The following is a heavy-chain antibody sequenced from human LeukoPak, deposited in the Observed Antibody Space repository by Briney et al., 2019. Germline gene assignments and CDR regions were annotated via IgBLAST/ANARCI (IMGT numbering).Heavy chain of an antibody. D-gene: IGHD4-23*01. Sequence: PGGSQRLSCTASGFTFDDYGMSWVRQAPGKGLEWVSGINWNGGSTGYADSVKGRFTISRDNAKNSLYLQMNSLRAEDTALYYCARDYGGNFAYDAFDIWGQGTMVTVSS. V-gene: IGHV3-20*04. J-gene: IGHJ3*02. CDR1: GFTFDDYG. CDR2: INWNGGST. CDR3: ARDYGGNFAYDAFDI.